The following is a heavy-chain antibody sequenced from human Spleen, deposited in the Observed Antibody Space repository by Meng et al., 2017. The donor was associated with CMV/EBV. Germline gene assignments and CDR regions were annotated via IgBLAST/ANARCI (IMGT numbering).Heavy chain of an antibody. CDR1: GFTFSSYT. J-gene: IGHJ4*02. V-gene: IGHV3-21*06. CDR3: ARLIVGAAPSYYFDY. CDR2: ISNNSGYI. Sequence: SGFTFSSYTMNWVRQAPGKGLEWVSSISNNSGYISYADSVKGRFTVSRDNAKNSVYLRMDSLRADDTAVYYCARLIVGAAPSYYFDYWGQGTLVTVSS. D-gene: IGHD1-26*01.